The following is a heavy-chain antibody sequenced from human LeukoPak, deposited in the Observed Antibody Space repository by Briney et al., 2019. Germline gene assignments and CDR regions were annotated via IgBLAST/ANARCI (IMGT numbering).Heavy chain of an antibody. Sequence: PSETLSLTCTVSGYSISSGYYWGWIRQPPGKKLEWIGSIYHSGSTHYNPSLKSRVTISTLTSKNQFSLKLSSVTAADTAVYYCARVTMVGGFDPWGQGTLVTVSS. CDR2: IYHSGST. CDR1: GYSISSGYY. V-gene: IGHV4-38-2*02. D-gene: IGHD3-10*01. J-gene: IGHJ5*02. CDR3: ARVTMVGGFDP.